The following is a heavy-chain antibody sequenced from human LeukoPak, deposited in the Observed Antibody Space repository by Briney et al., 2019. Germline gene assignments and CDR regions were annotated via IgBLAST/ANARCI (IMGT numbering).Heavy chain of an antibody. D-gene: IGHD2-2*02. Sequence: GGSLRLSCAASGFTLSSYAMIWVRQGPGKGLEWVSAISGSDATTYYAYSVKGRFTISRDNSKNTLYLQMKSLRAEATDVYYCAKDEYRKGIYWGQGTLVTVSS. J-gene: IGHJ4*02. CDR2: ISGSDATT. CDR1: GFTLSSYA. CDR3: AKDEYRKGIY. V-gene: IGHV3-23*01.